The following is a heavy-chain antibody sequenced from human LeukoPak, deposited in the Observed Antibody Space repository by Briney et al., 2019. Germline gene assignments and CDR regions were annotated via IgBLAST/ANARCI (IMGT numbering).Heavy chain of an antibody. Sequence: PGRSLRLSCAASGFTFSSYGMHWVRQAPGKGLEWVAVISYDGSNKYYADSVKGRFTISRDNSKNTLYLQMNSLRAEDTAVFYCAKDHAYYYYDGSGYYDYWGQGTLVTVSS. J-gene: IGHJ4*02. D-gene: IGHD3-22*01. CDR3: AKDHAYYYYDGSGYYDY. CDR2: ISYDGSNK. CDR1: GFTFSSYG. V-gene: IGHV3-30*18.